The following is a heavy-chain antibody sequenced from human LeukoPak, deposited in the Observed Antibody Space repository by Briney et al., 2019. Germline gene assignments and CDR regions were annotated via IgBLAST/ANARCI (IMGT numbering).Heavy chain of an antibody. V-gene: IGHV3-23*01. Sequence: PGGSLRLSCGAPGFTFSSYAMSWVRQAPGKGREWVSTITGTGGSTYYADSVRGRFTISRVNSKNTLYLQMNSLRAEDTAVYYCAKLGNSNPLRLPFDYWGQGTLVTFSS. CDR1: GFTFSSYA. CDR3: AKLGNSNPLRLPFDY. D-gene: IGHD4-23*01. CDR2: ITGTGGST. J-gene: IGHJ4*02.